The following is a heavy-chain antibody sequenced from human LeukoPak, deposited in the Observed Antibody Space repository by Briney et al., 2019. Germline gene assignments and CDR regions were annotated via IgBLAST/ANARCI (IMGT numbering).Heavy chain of an antibody. J-gene: IGHJ4*02. CDR1: GFTFSSYE. CDR2: ISSSDRTR. V-gene: IGHV3-48*03. Sequence: PGGSLRLSCVASGFTFSSYEMNWVRQAPGKGLEWVSYISSSDRTRTYADSVKGRFTISRDNAKNSLYLEMNSLRAEDTAVYYCAREIVSAVAGNFDYWGQGTLVTVSS. CDR3: AREIVSAVAGNFDY. D-gene: IGHD6-19*01.